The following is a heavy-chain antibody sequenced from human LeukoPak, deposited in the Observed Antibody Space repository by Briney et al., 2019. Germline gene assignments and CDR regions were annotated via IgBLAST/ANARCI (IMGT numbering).Heavy chain of an antibody. Sequence: GGSLRLSCAVSGFTFSNFWMSWVRQAPGRGLEWVANIHPEGNEKYHVESVKGRFTISRDNAKNSLFLQMNGLRVEDTAVYYCARGDAFSGDHWGQGTLVTVSS. CDR3: ARGDAFSGDH. CDR2: IHPEGNEK. J-gene: IGHJ4*02. V-gene: IGHV3-7*04. CDR1: GFTFSNFW.